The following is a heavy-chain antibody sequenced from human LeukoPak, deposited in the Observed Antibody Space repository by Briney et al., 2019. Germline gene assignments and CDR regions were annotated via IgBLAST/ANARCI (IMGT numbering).Heavy chain of an antibody. Sequence: GGSLRLSCAVSGFTFSNFWMSWVRQAPGRGLEWVANIHPEGNEKYHVESVKGRFTISRDNAKNSLFLQMNGLRVEDTAVYYCARGDAFSGDHWGQGTLVTVSS. CDR3: ARGDAFSGDH. CDR2: IHPEGNEK. J-gene: IGHJ4*02. V-gene: IGHV3-7*04. CDR1: GFTFSNFW.